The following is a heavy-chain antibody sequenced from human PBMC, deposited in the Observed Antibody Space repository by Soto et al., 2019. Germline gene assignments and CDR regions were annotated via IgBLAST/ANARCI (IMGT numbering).Heavy chain of an antibody. CDR2: IRSGNNYT. J-gene: IGHJ4*02. V-gene: IGHV3-21*01. Sequence: GGSLRLSCIASGFTFRSYSMTWVRQAPGKGLEWVSSIRSGNNYTSYADSVKGRFIISRDNAKNSLYLQMNSLKDEDTAVYYCARDSELASGSYLQEIYWGQGTLVTVSS. CDR1: GFTFRSYS. D-gene: IGHD1-26*01. CDR3: ARDSELASGSYLQEIY.